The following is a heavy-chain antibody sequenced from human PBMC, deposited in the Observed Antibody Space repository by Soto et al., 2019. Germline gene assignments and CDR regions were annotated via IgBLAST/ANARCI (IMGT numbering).Heavy chain of an antibody. CDR2: INHSGST. Sequence: QVQLQQWGAGLLKPSETLSLTCAVYVGSFRGYYWSWIRQSPEKGLEWIGEINHSGSTKYKPSLKSRVAISVDTSKNQFSLKLSSVTAADTAVYYCARSVVPGLDIWGQGTMVTVSS. D-gene: IGHD2-2*01. J-gene: IGHJ3*02. V-gene: IGHV4-34*01. CDR3: ARSVVPGLDI. CDR1: VGSFRGYY.